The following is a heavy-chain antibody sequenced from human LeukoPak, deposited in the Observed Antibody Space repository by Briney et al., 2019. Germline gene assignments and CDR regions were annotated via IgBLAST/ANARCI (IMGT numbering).Heavy chain of an antibody. CDR2: ISSSSSII. CDR1: GFTFNN. D-gene: IGHD6-19*01. J-gene: IGHJ4*02. V-gene: IGHV3-48*04. Sequence: PGGSLRLSCGASGFTFNNMNWVRQAPGKGLEWVSYISSSSSIIYYTDSVKGRFTISRDNAKNSLYLQMNSLRAEDTAVYYCARDLGKYSSGTYYDYWGQGTLVTVSS. CDR3: ARDLGKYSSGTYYDY.